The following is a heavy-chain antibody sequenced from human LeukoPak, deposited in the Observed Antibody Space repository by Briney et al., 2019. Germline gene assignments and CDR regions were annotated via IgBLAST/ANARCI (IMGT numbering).Heavy chain of an antibody. J-gene: IGHJ4*02. D-gene: IGHD3-22*01. CDR1: GFTFSSYA. CDR2: ISGSGGST. CDR3: AKATVYYDSSGYPYYFDY. V-gene: IGHV3-23*01. Sequence: GGSLRLSCAASGFTFSSYAMSWVRQAPGKGLEWVSAISGSGGSTYYADSVKGRFTISRDNSKNTLYLQMNSLGAEDTAVYYCAKATVYYDSSGYPYYFDYWGQGTLVTVSS.